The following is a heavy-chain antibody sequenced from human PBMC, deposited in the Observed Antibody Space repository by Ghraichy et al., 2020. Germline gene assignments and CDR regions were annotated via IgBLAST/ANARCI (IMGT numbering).Heavy chain of an antibody. V-gene: IGHV3-15*01. CDR2: IKSKTDGGTT. D-gene: IGHD1-1*01. J-gene: IGHJ4*02. Sequence: GESLNISCAASGFTFSNAWMSWVRQAPGKGLEWVGRIKSKTDGGTTDYAAPVKGRFTISRDDSKNTLYLQMNSLKTEDTAVYYCTTGLGGNDPLGYWGQGTLVTVSS. CDR1: GFTFSNAW. CDR3: TTGLGGNDPLGY.